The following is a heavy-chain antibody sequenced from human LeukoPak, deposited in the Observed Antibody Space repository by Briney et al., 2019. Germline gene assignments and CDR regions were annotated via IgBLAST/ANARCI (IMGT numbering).Heavy chain of an antibody. CDR2: VYDSGST. CDR1: GGSISGSGYY. Sequence: PETLSLTCTVSGGSISGSGYYWGWIRQPPGKGLEWTGSVYDSGSTYYNPSLKSRVTIHVDTSKNQFSLRLSSVTAADTAEYYCARHGGAAAGLDYCGQGILVTVSS. CDR3: ARHGGAAAGLDY. J-gene: IGHJ4*02. V-gene: IGHV4-39*01. D-gene: IGHD6-13*01.